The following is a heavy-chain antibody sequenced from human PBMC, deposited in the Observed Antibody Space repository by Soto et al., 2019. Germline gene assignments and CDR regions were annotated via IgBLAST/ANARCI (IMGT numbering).Heavy chain of an antibody. D-gene: IGHD6-19*01. CDR1: GFTFSSYG. V-gene: IGHV3-30*18. Sequence: QVQLVESGGGVVQPGRSLRLSCTASGFTFSSYGMHWVRQAPGKGLEWVAVISYDGSKKYYADSVKGRFTISRDNSKNPLYVQMNSLRTEDTAVYYCAKEWGSGWSWAYNWFDPWGQGTLVTVSS. J-gene: IGHJ5*02. CDR3: AKEWGSGWSWAYNWFDP. CDR2: ISYDGSKK.